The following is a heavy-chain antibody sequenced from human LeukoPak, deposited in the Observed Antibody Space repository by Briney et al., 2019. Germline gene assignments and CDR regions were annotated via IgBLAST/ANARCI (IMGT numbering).Heavy chain of an antibody. CDR3: ASAVGYYYYGMDV. V-gene: IGHV1-24*01. CDR1: GYTFINYG. D-gene: IGHD2-15*01. Sequence: ASVKVSCKASGYTFINYGVTWVRQAPGQGLEWMGGFDPEDGETIYAQKFQGRVTMTEDTSTDTAYMELSSLRSEDTAVYYCASAVGYYYYGMDVWGQGTTVTVSS. J-gene: IGHJ6*02. CDR2: FDPEDGET.